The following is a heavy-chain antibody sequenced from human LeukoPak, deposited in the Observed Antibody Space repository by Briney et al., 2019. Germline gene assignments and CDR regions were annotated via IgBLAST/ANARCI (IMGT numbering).Heavy chain of an antibody. D-gene: IGHD6-19*01. CDR2: IYYSGST. V-gene: IGHV4-39*07. CDR3: ARGKIAVAPGY. J-gene: IGHJ4*02. Sequence: SETLSLTCTVSGGSISSSSYYWGWIRQPPGKGLEWIGSIYYSGSTNYNPSLKSRVTISVDTSKNQFSLKLSSVTAADTAVYYCARGKIAVAPGYWGQGTLVTVSS. CDR1: GGSISSSSYY.